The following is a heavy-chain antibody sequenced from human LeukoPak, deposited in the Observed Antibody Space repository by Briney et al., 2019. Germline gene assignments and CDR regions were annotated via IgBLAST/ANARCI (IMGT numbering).Heavy chain of an antibody. Sequence: ASVTVSCKASGGTFSSYAISWVRQAPGQGLEWMGGIIPIFGTANYAQKFQGRVTITADESTSTAYMEMSSLRSEDTAVYYCARDRSGYSGFGYWGQGTLVTVSS. V-gene: IGHV1-69*01. CDR2: IIPIFGTA. J-gene: IGHJ4*02. CDR1: GGTFSSYA. CDR3: ARDRSGYSGFGY. D-gene: IGHD5-12*01.